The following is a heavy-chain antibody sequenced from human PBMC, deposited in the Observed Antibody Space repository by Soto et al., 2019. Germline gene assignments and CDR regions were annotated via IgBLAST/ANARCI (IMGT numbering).Heavy chain of an antibody. D-gene: IGHD3-22*01. CDR1: GDTFSTGGYS. CDR2: TYHGGST. CDR3: ARVRREYDNSGPVDY. V-gene: IGHV4-30-2*01. Sequence: SETLSLTCGVSGDTFSTGGYSWAWIRQPPGKGLEWIGHTYHGGSTYYNPSLQSRVIMSVDRSKNQFSLKLNSVTAADTAVYYCARVRREYDNSGPVDYWGQGTLVTVSS. J-gene: IGHJ4*02.